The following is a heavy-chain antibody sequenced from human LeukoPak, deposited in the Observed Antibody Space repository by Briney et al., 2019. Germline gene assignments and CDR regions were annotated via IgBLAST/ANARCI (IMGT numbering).Heavy chain of an antibody. V-gene: IGHV4-59*01. CDR2: IYHSGST. CDR3: TREGPPVHYTGYYDY. J-gene: IGHJ4*02. Sequence: SETLSLTCTVSGGSLSTYYWNWIRQPPGKGLEWIGYIYHSGSTKYNPSLKSRVTISVDTSKNQFSLKLTSVTAADSAVYYCTREGPPVHYTGYYDYWSQGTLVTVSS. CDR1: GGSLSTYY. D-gene: IGHD3-9*01.